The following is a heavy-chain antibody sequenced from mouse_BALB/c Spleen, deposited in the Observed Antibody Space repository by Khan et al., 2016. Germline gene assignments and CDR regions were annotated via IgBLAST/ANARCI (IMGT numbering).Heavy chain of an antibody. V-gene: IGHV4-1*02. CDR2: INPDRSTI. CDR1: GFDFSRYW. Sequence: EVQLQESGGGLVQPGGSLKLSCAASGFDFSRYWMRWVRQAPGKGLEWIGEINPDRSTINYTPSLKDKFIISRDNAKNTLYMQMSKERFEDPDLNCCSSTFLYFDVWGAGPTFTFSS. CDR3: SSTFLYFDV. J-gene: IGHJ1*02.